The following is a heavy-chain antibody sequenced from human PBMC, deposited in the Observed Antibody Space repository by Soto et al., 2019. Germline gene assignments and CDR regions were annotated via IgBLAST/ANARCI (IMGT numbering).Heavy chain of an antibody. CDR3: VRVVAYDLGLSYYYGMDV. V-gene: IGHV3-72*01. CDR1: GFTFSDHH. CDR2: TRNKANSYIT. J-gene: IGHJ6*02. Sequence: PGGSLRLSCAASGFTFSDHHMDWVRQAPGKGLEWVGRTRNKANSYITEYAASVKGRFTISRDDSKNSLYLQMNSLKTEDTAVYYCVRVVAYDLGLSYYYGMDVWGQGTTVTVSS. D-gene: IGHD3-3*01.